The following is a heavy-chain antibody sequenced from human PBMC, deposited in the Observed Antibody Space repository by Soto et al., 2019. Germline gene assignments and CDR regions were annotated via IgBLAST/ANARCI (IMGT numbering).Heavy chain of an antibody. CDR1: GGSISNDY. CDR3: AKVRGLEYCRGGSCYLPGFDP. V-gene: IGHV4-4*09. Sequence: PSETLFLTCRVSGGSISNDYWTWVRQPPGKGLEWIGYIYKGGSINYNPSLKSRVTISVDTSNNQFSLKLSSVTAADTAVYYCAKVRGLEYCRGGSCYLPGFDPGGQGTWVTVS. J-gene: IGHJ5*02. D-gene: IGHD2-15*01. CDR2: IYKGGSI.